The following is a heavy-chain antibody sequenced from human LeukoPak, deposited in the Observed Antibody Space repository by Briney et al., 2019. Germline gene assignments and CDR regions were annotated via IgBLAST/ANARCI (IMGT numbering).Heavy chain of an antibody. CDR2: ISGSGGST. D-gene: IGHD3-22*01. V-gene: IGHV3-23*01. CDR3: ASWGLADDYDINY. J-gene: IGHJ4*02. Sequence: GGSLRLSCAASGFTFSSYGMSWVRQAPGKGLEWVSAISGSGGSTYYADSVKGRFTTSRDNAKNTLYLQMNSLRPEDTAVYYCASWGLADDYDINYWGQGTLVTVSS. CDR1: GFTFSSYG.